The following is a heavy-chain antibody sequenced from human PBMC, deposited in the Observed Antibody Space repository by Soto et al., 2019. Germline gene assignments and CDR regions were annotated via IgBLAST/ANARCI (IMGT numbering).Heavy chain of an antibody. CDR2: ISAYNGNT. D-gene: IGHD6-19*01. J-gene: IGHJ6*03. V-gene: IGHV1-18*01. CDR3: ARKFEQWLVPGENYYYMAV. CDR1: GYTFTSYG. Sequence: GASVKVSCKASGYTFTSYGISWLRQAPGQGLEWMGWISAYNGNTNYAQKLQGRVTMTTDTSTSTAYMELRSLRSDDTAVYYCARKFEQWLVPGENYYYMAVWGKGTTVTVSS.